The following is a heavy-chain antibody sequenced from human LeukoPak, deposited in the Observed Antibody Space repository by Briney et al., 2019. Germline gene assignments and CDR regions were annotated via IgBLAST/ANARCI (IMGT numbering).Heavy chain of an antibody. Sequence: PGRSLRLSCAASGFTFSSYGMHWVRQAPGKGLEWVAVIWYDGSNKYYADSVKGRFTIPRDNSKNTPYLQMNSLRAEDTAVYYCARGNYDFDYWGQGTLVTVSS. D-gene: IGHD4-4*01. CDR3: ARGNYDFDY. CDR1: GFTFSSYG. V-gene: IGHV3-33*01. CDR2: IWYDGSNK. J-gene: IGHJ4*02.